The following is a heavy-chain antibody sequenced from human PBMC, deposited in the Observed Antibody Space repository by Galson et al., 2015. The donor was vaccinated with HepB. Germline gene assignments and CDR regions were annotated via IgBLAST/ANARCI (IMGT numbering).Heavy chain of an antibody. V-gene: IGHV3-23*01. D-gene: IGHD3-9*01. CDR2: ISGGGVST. J-gene: IGHJ5*02. Sequence: SLRLSCAASGFTFSSYAMNWLRQAPGKGLEWVSTISGGGVSTYYADSVKGRFTISRDNSKNTLFLQMNSLRAEDTAIYYCACHYDILSGDSSFLNNWFAPWGQGTLVTVSS. CDR1: GFTFSSYA. CDR3: ACHYDILSGDSSFLNNWFAP.